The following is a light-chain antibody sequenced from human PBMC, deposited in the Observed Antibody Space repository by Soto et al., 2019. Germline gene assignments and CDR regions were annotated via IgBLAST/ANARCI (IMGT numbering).Light chain of an antibody. Sequence: EIVLTQSPGTLSLSPGESATLSCRASQSVSNNYLAWYQQKPGQAPRLLIYDTSTRATGVPARFSGSGSGTEFTLTISSLQSEDFAVYYCQQYNNWPSWTFGQGTKVDIK. CDR3: QQYNNWPSWT. CDR2: DTS. CDR1: QSVSNN. V-gene: IGKV3-15*01. J-gene: IGKJ1*01.